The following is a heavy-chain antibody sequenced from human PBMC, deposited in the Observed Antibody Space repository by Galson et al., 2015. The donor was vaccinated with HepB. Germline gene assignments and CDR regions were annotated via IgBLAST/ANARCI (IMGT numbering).Heavy chain of an antibody. CDR3: ARDGIAVAGLDY. CDR2: MNPNSGNT. Sequence: SEKVSCKASGYTFTSYDINWVRQATGQGLEWMGWMNPNSGNTGYAQKFQGRVTMTRNTSISTAYMELSSLRSEDTAVYYCARDGIAVAGLDYWGQGTLVTVSS. CDR1: GYTFTSYD. D-gene: IGHD6-19*01. V-gene: IGHV1-8*01. J-gene: IGHJ4*02.